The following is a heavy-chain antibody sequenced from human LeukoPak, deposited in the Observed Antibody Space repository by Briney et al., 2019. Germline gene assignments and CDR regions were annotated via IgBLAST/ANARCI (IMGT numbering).Heavy chain of an antibody. CDR2: IYTSGST. CDR1: GGSISSGSYY. J-gene: IGHJ2*01. V-gene: IGHV4-61*02. CDR3: ARDPPLGFYGGNSRRYWYFDL. Sequence: SETLSLTCTVSGGSISSGSYYWSWIRQPAGKGLEWIGRIYTSGSTNYNPSLKSRVTMSVDTSKNQFSLKLSSVTAADTAVYYCARDPPLGFYGGNSRRYWYFDLWGRGTLVTVSS. D-gene: IGHD4-23*01.